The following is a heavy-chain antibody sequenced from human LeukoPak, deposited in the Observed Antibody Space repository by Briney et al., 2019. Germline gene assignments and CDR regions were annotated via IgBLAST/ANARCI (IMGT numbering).Heavy chain of an antibody. V-gene: IGHV3-30*01. CDR2: ISYDGSNK. Sequence: GGSLRLSCAASGFTFSSYAMHWVRQAPGKGLEWEAVISYDGSNKYYADSVKGRFTISRDNSKNTLYLQMNSLRAEDTAVYYCARVGCSSTSCQYYYYYYMDVWGKGTTVTVSS. D-gene: IGHD2-2*01. CDR3: ARVGCSSTSCQYYYYYYMDV. J-gene: IGHJ6*03. CDR1: GFTFSSYA.